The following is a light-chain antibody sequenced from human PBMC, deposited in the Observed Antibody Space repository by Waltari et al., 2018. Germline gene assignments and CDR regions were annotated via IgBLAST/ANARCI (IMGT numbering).Light chain of an antibody. CDR2: GAS. CDR3: QHYGSASMYT. CDR1: QSINSSY. J-gene: IGKJ2*01. V-gene: IGKV3-20*01. Sequence: RASQSINSSYVAWYQQKPGQAPRLLIYGASSRATGIPDRFSGSGSGTDFTLIISRLEPEDFAVYYCQHYGSASMYTFGQGTKLEIK.